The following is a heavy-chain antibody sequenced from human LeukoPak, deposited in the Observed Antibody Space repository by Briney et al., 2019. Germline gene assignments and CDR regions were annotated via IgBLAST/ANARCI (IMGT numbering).Heavy chain of an antibody. D-gene: IGHD2-21*02. V-gene: IGHV4-38-2*01. J-gene: IGHJ3*02. Sequence: SETLSLTCAVSGYSISSGYYWGWIRQSPGKGLEWIGSLSHSGTTYYIPSLESRVIISGDTSKNHFSLKLNSVTAADTAVDYCARHLVFVVVAATMDAFDIWGQGTMVTVSS. CDR3: ARHLVFVVVAATMDAFDI. CDR1: GYSISSGYY. CDR2: LSHSGTT.